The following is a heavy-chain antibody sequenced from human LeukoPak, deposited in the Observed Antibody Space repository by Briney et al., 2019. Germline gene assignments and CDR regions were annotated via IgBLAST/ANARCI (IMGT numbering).Heavy chain of an antibody. D-gene: IGHD4-17*01. Sequence: SQTLSLTCTVSGGSISSSSYYWGWIRQPPGKGLEWIGSIYYSGSTYYNPSLRSRVTISVDTSKNQFSLKLSSATAADTAVYYCASLGRGRRPTVTKNKPFDYWGQGTLVTVSS. CDR3: ASLGRGRRPTVTKNKPFDY. V-gene: IGHV4-39*01. J-gene: IGHJ4*02. CDR2: IYYSGST. CDR1: GGSISSSSYY.